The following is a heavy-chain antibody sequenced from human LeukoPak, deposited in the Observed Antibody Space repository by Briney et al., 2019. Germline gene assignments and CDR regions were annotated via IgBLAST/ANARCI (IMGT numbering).Heavy chain of an antibody. CDR2: ISYDGSNK. J-gene: IGHJ5*02. CDR1: GFTFSSYA. Sequence: TGGSLRLSCAASGFTFSSYAMHWVRQAPGKGLEWVAVISYDGSNKYYADSVKGRFTISRDNSKNTLYLQMNSLRAEDTAVYYCARARIAAAVPNWFDPWGQGTLVTVSS. V-gene: IGHV3-30*04. CDR3: ARARIAAAVPNWFDP. D-gene: IGHD6-13*01.